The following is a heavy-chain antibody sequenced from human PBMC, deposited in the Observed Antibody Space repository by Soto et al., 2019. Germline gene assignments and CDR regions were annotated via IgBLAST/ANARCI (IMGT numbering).Heavy chain of an antibody. D-gene: IGHD5-12*01. CDR2: ISPYNGNT. CDR3: ARATPSGYSGYELDY. CDR1: GYTFTSYG. J-gene: IGHJ4*02. Sequence: GASVKVSCKTSGYTFTSYGINWVRQAPGQGLEWMGWISPYNGNTKYVQKLQGRVTMTTDTSTSTAYMELRSLRSDDTAVYYCARATPSGYSGYELDYWGQGTLVTVSS. V-gene: IGHV1-18*01.